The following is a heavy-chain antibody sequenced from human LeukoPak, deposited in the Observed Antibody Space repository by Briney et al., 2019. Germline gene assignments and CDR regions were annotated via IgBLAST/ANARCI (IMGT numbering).Heavy chain of an antibody. D-gene: IGHD6-13*01. Sequence: GGSLRLSCEASGFTFSFFGFHWVRQAPGKGLEWVACIRYDGSEKYYADSVKGRFTISRDNGMNTVYIEMNSLRVEDTAVYYCAKDMAAGVNNPHPASWGQGTLVTVSS. CDR2: IRYDGSEK. V-gene: IGHV3-30*02. CDR1: GFTFSFFG. CDR3: AKDMAAGVNNPHPAS. J-gene: IGHJ5*02.